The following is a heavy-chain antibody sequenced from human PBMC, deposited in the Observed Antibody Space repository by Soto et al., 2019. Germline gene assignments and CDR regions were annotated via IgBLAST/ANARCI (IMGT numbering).Heavy chain of an antibody. D-gene: IGHD6-19*01. CDR1: GYSFTSYW. Sequence: PGESLKISCKGSGYSFTSYWIGWVRQMPGKGLEWMGIIYPGDSDTRYSPSFQGQVTISADKSISTAYLQWSSLKASDTAMYYCARSDSSGWYSHMAFDIWGQGTMVTVSS. V-gene: IGHV5-51*01. CDR3: ARSDSSGWYSHMAFDI. J-gene: IGHJ3*02. CDR2: IYPGDSDT.